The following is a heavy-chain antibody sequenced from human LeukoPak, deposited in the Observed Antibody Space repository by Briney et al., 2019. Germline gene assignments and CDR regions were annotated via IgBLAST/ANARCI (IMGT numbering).Heavy chain of an antibody. Sequence: GGSLRLSCAASGFTFNTFNMNWVRQAPGKGLERVSSITSGGDYIYYADSVKGRFTTSRDNAKNSLSLQLNSLRVEDTAVYYCARGHYGVLAASYKWTPDYWGQGTLVTVSS. CDR1: GFTFNTFN. CDR3: ARGHYGVLAASYKWTPDY. J-gene: IGHJ4*02. D-gene: IGHD3-9*01. V-gene: IGHV3-21*01. CDR2: ITSGGDYI.